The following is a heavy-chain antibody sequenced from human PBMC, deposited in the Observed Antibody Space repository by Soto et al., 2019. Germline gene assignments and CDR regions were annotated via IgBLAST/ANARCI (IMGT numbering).Heavy chain of an antibody. CDR3: ARSFGNRYCSGGSCYSDY. Sequence: WESLKISCKGSGYSFTSYWISWVRQMPGKGVEWMGRIDPSDSYPNYSPSFQGHVTISADKSLRTAYLQWSRLKASDTAMYYCARSFGNRYCSGGSCYSDYWGQGTLVTVSS. CDR1: GYSFTSYW. V-gene: IGHV5-10-1*01. D-gene: IGHD2-15*01. J-gene: IGHJ4*02. CDR2: IDPSDSYP.